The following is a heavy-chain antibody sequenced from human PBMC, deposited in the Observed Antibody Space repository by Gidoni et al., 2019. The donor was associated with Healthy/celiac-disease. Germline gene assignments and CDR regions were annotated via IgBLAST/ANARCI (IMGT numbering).Heavy chain of an antibody. V-gene: IGHV1-69*04. CDR2: IIPILGIA. J-gene: IGHJ6*02. Sequence: KASGGTFSSYAISWVRQAPGQGLEWMGRIIPILGIANYAQKFQGRVTITADKSTSTAYMELSSLRSEDTAVYYCARVIAGIYRPYYYYGMDVWGQGTTVTVSS. D-gene: IGHD3-16*02. CDR1: GGTFSSYA. CDR3: ARVIAGIYRPYYYYGMDV.